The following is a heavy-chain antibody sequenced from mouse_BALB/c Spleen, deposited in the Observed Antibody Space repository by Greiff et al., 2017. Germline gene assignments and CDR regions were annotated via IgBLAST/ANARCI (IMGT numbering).Heavy chain of an antibody. V-gene: IGHV5-4*02. CDR3: ARDLTTATWDAMDY. Sequence: EVKVVESGGGLVKPGGSLKLSCAASGFTFSDYYMYWVRQTPEKRLEWVATISDGGSYTYYPDSVKGRFTISRDNAKNNLYLQMSSLKSEDTAMYYCARDLTTATWDAMDYWGQGTSVTVSS. D-gene: IGHD1-2*01. CDR1: GFTFSDYY. CDR2: ISDGGSYT. J-gene: IGHJ4*01.